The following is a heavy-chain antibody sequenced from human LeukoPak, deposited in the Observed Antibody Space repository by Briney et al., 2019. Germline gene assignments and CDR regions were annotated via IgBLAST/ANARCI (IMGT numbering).Heavy chain of an antibody. Sequence: SQTLSLSCAVSGDSFSGNRTAWVWHRQCPWRDLEWLGRTYYRSKWYYDYAVSVKSRITINPDTSKNQFSLQLNPVTPEDTAVYYCARDLSGLFDPWGQGTLVTVSS. CDR2: TYYRSKWYY. J-gene: IGHJ5*02. D-gene: IGHD3-10*01. CDR3: ARDLSGLFDP. CDR1: GDSFSGNRTA. V-gene: IGHV6-1*01.